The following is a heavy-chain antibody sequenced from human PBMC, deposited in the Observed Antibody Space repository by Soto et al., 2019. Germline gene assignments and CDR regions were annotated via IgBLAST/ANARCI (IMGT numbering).Heavy chain of an antibody. V-gene: IGHV3-23*01. D-gene: IGHD5-18*01. CDR3: AKRNGDTWRFDP. Sequence: EVQLLESGGGLVQPGGSLRLSCAASGFNFRSYAMSWVRQAPGRGLEWVSGISGSGGNTYYADTVKGRFTISRDNSKNTVFLQMNTLRDEDSAVYYCAKRNGDTWRFDPWSLGTLVTVSS. CDR1: GFNFRSYA. CDR2: ISGSGGNT. J-gene: IGHJ5*02.